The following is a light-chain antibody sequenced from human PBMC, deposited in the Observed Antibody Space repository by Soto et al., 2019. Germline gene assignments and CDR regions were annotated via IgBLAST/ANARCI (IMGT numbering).Light chain of an antibody. J-gene: IGKJ4*01. V-gene: IGKV3-20*01. CDR1: QSVSGNY. CDR3: QQYSNSLT. CDR2: GAS. Sequence: IVLTQSPGTLSFSPGERATLSCRARQSVSGNYLAWYQQKPGQAPRLLIHGASSRATGIPDRFSGSGSGTDFTLTISRLEPEDFAVYYCQQYSNSLTLGGGTKVDIK.